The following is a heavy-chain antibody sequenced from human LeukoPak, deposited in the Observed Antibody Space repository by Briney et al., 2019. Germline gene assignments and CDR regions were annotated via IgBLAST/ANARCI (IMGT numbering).Heavy chain of an antibody. CDR3: ARDRIVVVVAATLGYYYYYGMDV. D-gene: IGHD2-15*01. J-gene: IGHJ6*02. Sequence: GGSLRLSCAASGFTFSSYAMHWVRQAPGKGREWVAVISYGGSNKYYADSVKGRFTISRDNSKNTLYLQMNSLRAEDTAVYYCARDRIVVVVAATLGYYYYYGMDVWGQGTTVTVSS. CDR2: ISYGGSNK. CDR1: GFTFSSYA. V-gene: IGHV3-30*04.